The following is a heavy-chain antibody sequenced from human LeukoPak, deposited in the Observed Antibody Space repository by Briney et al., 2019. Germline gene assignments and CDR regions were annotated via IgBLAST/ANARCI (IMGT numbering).Heavy chain of an antibody. V-gene: IGHV3-48*04. Sequence: GGSLSLSCAASGFTFSTYSMNWVRQPPGKGLEWVSYISTSSGTMYYADFMKGRFTTSKDTANHLLYLLINILTADGTADYCWAREGSAADDFDCWGQGTLVTVSS. CDR1: GFTFSTYS. CDR3: AREGSAADDFDC. CDR2: ISTSSGTM. J-gene: IGHJ4*02. D-gene: IGHD2-2*01.